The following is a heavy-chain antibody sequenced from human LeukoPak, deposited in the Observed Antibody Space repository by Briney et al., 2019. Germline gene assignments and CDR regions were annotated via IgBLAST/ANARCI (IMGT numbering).Heavy chain of an antibody. D-gene: IGHD3-22*01. CDR3: AASSSGYCDY. CDR2: IWYDGSNK. V-gene: IGHV3-33*01. J-gene: IGHJ4*02. Sequence: GRCLRLSCAASGFTFSSYGMHWVRQAPGKGLEWVAVIWYDGSNKYYADSVKGRFTISRDNSENTLYLQVNSLRSEDTAVYYCAASSSGYCDYWGQGTLVTVSS. CDR1: GFTFSSYG.